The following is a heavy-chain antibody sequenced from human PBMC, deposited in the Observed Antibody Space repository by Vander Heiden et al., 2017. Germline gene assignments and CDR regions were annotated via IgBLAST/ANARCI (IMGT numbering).Heavy chain of an antibody. Sequence: QVQLQQWGAGLLKPSETLSLTCSVSGGPFIGFYWSWIRLTPGKGLEWIGDINYSGKTDYNPSLKSRVNILIDTSKRQFSLHLNSVTVADAAVYYCARGRMLAPFDIWGQGSVVSVSS. CDR3: ARGRMLAPFDI. CDR2: INYSGKT. J-gene: IGHJ4*02. D-gene: IGHD3-10*02. CDR1: GGPFIGFY. V-gene: IGHV4-34*01.